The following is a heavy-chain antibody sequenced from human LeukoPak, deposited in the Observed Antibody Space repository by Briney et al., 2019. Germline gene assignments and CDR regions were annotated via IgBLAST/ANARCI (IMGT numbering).Heavy chain of an antibody. CDR1: GGSISSYY. Sequence: PSETLSLTCTVSGGSISSYYWSWIRQPPGKGLEWIGYIYYSGSTNYNPSLKSRVTISVDTSKNQFSLKLSSVTAADTAVYYCARVGYCSSTSCSSLVAFDIWGQGTMVTVSS. D-gene: IGHD2-2*01. V-gene: IGHV4-59*01. CDR2: IYYSGST. CDR3: ARVGYCSSTSCSSLVAFDI. J-gene: IGHJ3*02.